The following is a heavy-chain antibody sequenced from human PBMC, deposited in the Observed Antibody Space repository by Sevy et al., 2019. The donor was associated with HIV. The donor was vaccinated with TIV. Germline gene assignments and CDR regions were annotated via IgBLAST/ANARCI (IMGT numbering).Heavy chain of an antibody. D-gene: IGHD6-13*01. CDR1: RFTFSSYA. V-gene: IGHV3-23*01. CDR3: AKSLPSSSTWYRSNYFDY. CDR2: ISTGGGST. Sequence: GGSLRLSCAASRFTFSSYAMSWVRLAPGKGLEWVSAISTGGGSTFYADSVRGRFTVSRDNSKNTLYLQMNSLRAEDTAVYYCAKSLPSSSTWYRSNYFDYWGQGTLVTVSS. J-gene: IGHJ4*02.